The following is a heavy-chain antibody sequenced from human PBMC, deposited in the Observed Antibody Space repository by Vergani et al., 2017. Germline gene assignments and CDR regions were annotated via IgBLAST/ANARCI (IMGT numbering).Heavy chain of an antibody. D-gene: IGHD3-22*01. CDR3: ARVRRDDSSGYYYYYGMDV. J-gene: IGHJ6*02. V-gene: IGHV4-39*01. CDR2: LLYSGTA. CDR1: GVSIRTTSYY. Sequence: QVQLQESGPGLVKPSETLSLTCSVSGVSIRTTSYYWGWIRQSPGKGLEWIGSLLYSGTAYYNPSLKSRVTISADTSKNQFSLKLSSVTAADTAVYYCARVRRDDSSGYYYYYGMDVWGQGTTVTVSS.